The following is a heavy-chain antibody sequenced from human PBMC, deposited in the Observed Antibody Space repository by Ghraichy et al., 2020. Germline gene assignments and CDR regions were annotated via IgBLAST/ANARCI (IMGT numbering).Heavy chain of an antibody. Sequence: GGSLRLSCAASGFTFSSYWMHWVRQAPGKGLVWVSRINSDGSSTSYADSVKGRFTISRDNAKNTLYLQMNSLRAEDTAVYYCARDDYNTQNPYYYYYYMDVWGKGTTVTVSS. CDR1: GFTFSSYW. V-gene: IGHV3-74*01. CDR2: INSDGSST. CDR3: ARDDYNTQNPYYYYYYMDV. J-gene: IGHJ6*03. D-gene: IGHD3-10*01.